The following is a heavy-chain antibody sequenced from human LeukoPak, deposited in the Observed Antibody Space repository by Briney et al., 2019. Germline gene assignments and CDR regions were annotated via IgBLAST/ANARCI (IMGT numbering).Heavy chain of an antibody. CDR1: GVSISSYY. Sequence: PSETLSLTCTVSGVSISSYYWSWIRQPPGKGLEWIGYIYYSGSTNYNPSLKSRVTISVDTSKNQFSLKLSSVTAADTAVYYCAAVFGPYQLLSPFDYWGQGTLVTVSS. V-gene: IGHV4-59*01. J-gene: IGHJ4*02. D-gene: IGHD2-2*01. CDR3: AAVFGPYQLLSPFDY. CDR2: IYYSGST.